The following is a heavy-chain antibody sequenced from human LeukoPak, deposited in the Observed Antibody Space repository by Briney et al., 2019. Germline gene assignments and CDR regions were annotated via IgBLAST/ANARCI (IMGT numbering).Heavy chain of an antibody. D-gene: IGHD1-14*01. V-gene: IGHV4-59*01. J-gene: IGHJ6*03. CDR1: GGSISSYY. CDR3: ARSRYYYYYYMDV. CDR2: IYYSGST. Sequence: PSETLSLTCTVSGGSISSYYWSWIRQPPGKGLEWIGYIYYSGSTNYNPSLKSRVTISVDTSKNRFSLKLSSVTAADTAVYYCARSRYYYYYYMDVWGKGTTVTVSS.